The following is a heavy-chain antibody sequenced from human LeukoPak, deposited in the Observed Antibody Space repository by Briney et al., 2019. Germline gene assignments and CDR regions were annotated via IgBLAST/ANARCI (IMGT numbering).Heavy chain of an antibody. D-gene: IGHD2-8*01. Sequence: ASVKVSCKASGYTFTGYYMHWVRQAPGQGLEWMGRINPNSGGTIYAQKFQGRVTMTRDTSISTAYMELSRLRSDDTAVYYCARDPEYCTNGVCYIEGYWGQGTLVTVSS. CDR3: ARDPEYCTNGVCYIEGY. CDR1: GYTFTGYY. CDR2: INPNSGGT. J-gene: IGHJ4*02. V-gene: IGHV1-2*06.